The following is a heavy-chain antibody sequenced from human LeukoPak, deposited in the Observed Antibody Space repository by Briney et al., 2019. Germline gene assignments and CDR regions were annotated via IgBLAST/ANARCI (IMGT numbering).Heavy chain of an antibody. CDR3: VSSLEDPAYDY. D-gene: IGHD5-24*01. V-gene: IGHV1-46*01. CDR1: GYTFTSYY. Sequence: ASVKVSCKASGYTFTSYYMHWVRQAPGQGLAWMGIINPSGGSTSYAQKFQGRVTMTRDTSTSTVYMELSSLRSEDTAVYYCVSSLEDPAYDYWGQGTLVTVSS. CDR2: INPSGGST. J-gene: IGHJ4*02.